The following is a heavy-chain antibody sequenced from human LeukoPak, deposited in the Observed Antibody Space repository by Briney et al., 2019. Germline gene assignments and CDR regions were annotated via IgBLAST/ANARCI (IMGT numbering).Heavy chain of an antibody. Sequence: PWETLSLTCTVSGGSISSDTYHWSWIRQPAGKGLEWIGRIHTSGITNYTPSLKSRATISADTSKNQFSLKLRSVTAADTAVYYCARGRVGATSPRLWDYWGQGTLVTVSS. CDR2: IHTSGIT. CDR1: GGSISSDTYH. J-gene: IGHJ4*02. V-gene: IGHV4-61*02. CDR3: ARGRVGATSPRLWDY. D-gene: IGHD1-26*01.